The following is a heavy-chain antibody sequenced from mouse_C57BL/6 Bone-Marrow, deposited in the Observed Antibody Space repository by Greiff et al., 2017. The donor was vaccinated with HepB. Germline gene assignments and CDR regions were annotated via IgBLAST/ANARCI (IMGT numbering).Heavy chain of an antibody. CDR2: ISSGGSYT. Sequence: EVHLVESGGDLVKPGGSLKLSCAASGFTFSSYGMSWVRQTPDKRLEWVATISSGGSYTYYPDSVKGRFTISRDNAKNTLYLQMSSLKSEDTAMYYCARRNFDYPLDYWGQGTTLTVSS. CDR1: GFTFSSYG. D-gene: IGHD2-4*01. J-gene: IGHJ2*01. V-gene: IGHV5-6*01. CDR3: ARRNFDYPLDY.